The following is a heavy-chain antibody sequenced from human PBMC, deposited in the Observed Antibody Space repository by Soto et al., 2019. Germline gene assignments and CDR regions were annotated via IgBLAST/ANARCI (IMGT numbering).Heavy chain of an antibody. V-gene: IGHV3-30-3*01. CDR1: GFTFSSYA. CDR2: ISYDGSNK. J-gene: IGHJ4*02. D-gene: IGHD6-13*01. CDR3: ARDSFRGSSWYDMRYYFDY. Sequence: PGGSLRLSCAASGFTFSSYAMHWVRQAPGKGLEWVAVISYDGSNKYYADSVKGRFTISRDNSKNTLYLQMNSLRAEDTAVYYCARDSFRGSSWYDMRYYFDYWGQGTLVTVSS.